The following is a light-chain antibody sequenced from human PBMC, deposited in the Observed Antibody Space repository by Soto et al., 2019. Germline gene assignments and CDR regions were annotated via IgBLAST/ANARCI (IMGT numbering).Light chain of an antibody. J-gene: IGKJ1*01. CDR2: GAS. V-gene: IGKV3-15*01. CDR3: QQYNNWPRT. Sequence: EIVRTQSPATLSVSPWERATLSCRASQSVSSDLAWYHQKPGQAPRLLIYGASTRATGIPARFSGSGSGTEFTLTINSLQSEDFAVYYCQQYNNWPRTFGQGTKVDIK. CDR1: QSVSSD.